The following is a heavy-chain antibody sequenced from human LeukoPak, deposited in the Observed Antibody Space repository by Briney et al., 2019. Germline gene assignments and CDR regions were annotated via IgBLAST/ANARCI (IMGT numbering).Heavy chain of an antibody. CDR1: GFTFSSYG. J-gene: IGHJ4*02. Sequence: GGSLRLSCAASGFTFSSYGMHWVRQAPGKGLEWVAVISYDGSNKYYADSVKGRFTISRDNSKNTLYLQMNSLKPEDTAVYYCAKDFSGSGTWAFDYWGQGTLVTVSS. V-gene: IGHV3-30*18. D-gene: IGHD3-10*01. CDR3: AKDFSGSGTWAFDY. CDR2: ISYDGSNK.